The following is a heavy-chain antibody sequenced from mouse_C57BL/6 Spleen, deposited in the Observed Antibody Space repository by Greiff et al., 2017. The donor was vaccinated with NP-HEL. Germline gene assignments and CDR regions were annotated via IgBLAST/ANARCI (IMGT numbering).Heavy chain of an antibody. V-gene: IGHV1-55*01. CDR2: IYPGSGST. Sequence: QVQLQQPGAELVKPGASVKMSCKASGYTFTSYWITWVKQRPVQGLEWLGDIYPGSGSTNYNEKFKSKATLTVDTSSSTAYMQLSSLTSEDSAVYYCARRYYYGSSSDYFDYWGKGTTLTVSS. D-gene: IGHD1-1*01. CDR3: ARRYYYGSSSDYFDY. J-gene: IGHJ2*01. CDR1: GYTFTSYW.